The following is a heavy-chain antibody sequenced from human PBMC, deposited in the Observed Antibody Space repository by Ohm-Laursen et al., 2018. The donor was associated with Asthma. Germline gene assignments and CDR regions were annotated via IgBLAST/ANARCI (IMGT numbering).Heavy chain of an antibody. CDR3: ARGSSEGLQ. CDR1: RFIFSDYF. D-gene: IGHD6-19*01. V-gene: IGHV3-74*01. Sequence: SLRLSCAASRFIFSDYFSHWVRQGPGGGLIWISHIFPDGRHTNYADSVRGRFTISRDDAKNTLYLHMTGLRADDTAVYYCARGSSEGLQWGQGTLVTVSS. J-gene: IGHJ4*02. CDR2: IFPDGRHT.